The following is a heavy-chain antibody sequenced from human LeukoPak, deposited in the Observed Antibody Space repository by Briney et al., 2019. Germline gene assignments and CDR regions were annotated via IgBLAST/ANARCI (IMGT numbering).Heavy chain of an antibody. D-gene: IGHD3-3*01. CDR1: GGSISSSSYY. CDR2: IYYTGST. Sequence: PSETLSLTCTVSGGSISSSSYYWGWVRQPPGTGLEWIGYIYYTGSTSYNPSLKSRVTMSLDASKNQFSLKLSSVTAADTAVYYCARAGPRTYYDFWSGYPGLYYYYMDVWGKGTTVTVSS. J-gene: IGHJ6*03. V-gene: IGHV4-61*05. CDR3: ARAGPRTYYDFWSGYPGLYYYYMDV.